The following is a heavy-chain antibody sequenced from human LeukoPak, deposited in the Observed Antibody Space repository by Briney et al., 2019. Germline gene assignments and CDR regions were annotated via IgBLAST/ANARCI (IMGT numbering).Heavy chain of an antibody. J-gene: IGHJ3*02. CDR1: GFTFSRYV. CDR3: VRRDIYATSSWGAFDI. CDR2: ISATGGEI. V-gene: IGHV3-23*01. D-gene: IGHD2/OR15-2a*01. Sequence: GGSLRLSCAASGFTFSRYVMNWVRQVPGRRPDWVSSISATGGEIFYADSVKGRFTISRDNSNNMVYLQMDSLRTDDTALYYCVRRDIYATSSWGAFDIWGQGTLVTVSS.